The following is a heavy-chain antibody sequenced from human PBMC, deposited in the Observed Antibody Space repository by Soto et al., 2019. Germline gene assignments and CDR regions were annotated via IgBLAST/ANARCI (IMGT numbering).Heavy chain of an antibody. Sequence: SGPTLVNPTHTLTLTCTFSGFSLSTGGMCVNWIRQPPGKALEWLALIDWDDDEYYNTSLKTRLTISKDTSKKQVVLTMTNMDPVDTATYYCARTFNGFPDYWGQGTLVTVS. D-gene: IGHD2-8*01. CDR3: ARTFNGFPDY. J-gene: IGHJ4*02. CDR2: IDWDDDE. CDR1: GFSLSTGGMC. V-gene: IGHV2-70*01.